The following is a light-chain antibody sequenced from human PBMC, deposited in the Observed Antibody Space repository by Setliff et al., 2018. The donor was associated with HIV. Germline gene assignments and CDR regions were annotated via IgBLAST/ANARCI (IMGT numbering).Light chain of an antibody. CDR1: SGHSSYA. CDR2: LNSDGSH. V-gene: IGLV4-69*01. CDR3: QTWGTGIVV. J-gene: IGLJ2*01. Sequence: QPVLTQSPSASASLGASVKLTCTLSSGHSSYAIAWHQQQPEKGPRYLMKLNSDGSHSKGDGIPDRFSGSSSGAERYLTISSLQSEDEADYYCQTWGTGIVVFGGGTK.